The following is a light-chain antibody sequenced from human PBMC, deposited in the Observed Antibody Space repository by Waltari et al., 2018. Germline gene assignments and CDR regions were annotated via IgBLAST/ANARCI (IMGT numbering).Light chain of an antibody. CDR2: DVD. CDR3: SSYTSGASVDV. Sequence: QSALTQPASVSGSPGQPITITCTGTTGDIGSYNYVSWYQQYPGEAPNLIVYDVDNRPSGISDRFSGSKSGNTASLTISGLQTEDEADYYCSSYTSGASVDVCGTGTRVTVL. V-gene: IGLV2-14*01. CDR1: TGDIGSYNY. J-gene: IGLJ1*01.